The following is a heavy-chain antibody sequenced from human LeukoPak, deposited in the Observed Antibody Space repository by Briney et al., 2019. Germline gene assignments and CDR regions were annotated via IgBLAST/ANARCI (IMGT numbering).Heavy chain of an antibody. CDR2: ISSSSSYI. CDR3: AIVRWFGELLNY. CDR1: GFTFSSYS. Sequence: GGSLRLSCAASGFTFSSYSMNWVRQAPGRGLEWVSSISSSSSYIYYADSVKGRFTISRDNAKNSLYLQMNSLRAEDMAVYYCAIVRWFGELLNYWGQGTLVTVSS. V-gene: IGHV3-21*01. D-gene: IGHD3-10*01. J-gene: IGHJ4*02.